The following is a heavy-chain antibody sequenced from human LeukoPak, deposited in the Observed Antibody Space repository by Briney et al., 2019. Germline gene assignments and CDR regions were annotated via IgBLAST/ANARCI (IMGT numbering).Heavy chain of an antibody. CDR1: GFTFSSYA. V-gene: IGHV3-30*04. CDR3: ARDLSGGVIGH. Sequence: GGSLRLSCAASGFTFSSYAMHWVRQAPGKGLEWVAVISYDGSNKYYADPVKGRFTISRDNSKNTLYLQMNSLRAEDTAVYYCARDLSGGVIGHWGQGTLVTVSS. D-gene: IGHD3-16*02. J-gene: IGHJ4*02. CDR2: ISYDGSNK.